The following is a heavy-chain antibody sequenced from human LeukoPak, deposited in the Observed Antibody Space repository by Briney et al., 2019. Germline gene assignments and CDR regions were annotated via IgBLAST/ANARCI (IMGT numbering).Heavy chain of an antibody. CDR3: AKDRWQWLTSENYSYH. D-gene: IGHD6-19*01. CDR2: ISYDGGNK. CDR1: GFTFSAYG. Sequence: PGRSLRLSCAASGFTFSAYGMHWVRQAPGKGLEWVAVISYDGGNKDYGDSVKGRFTISRDNSKDTLYLQMNSLRAEDTAVYYCAKDRWQWLTSENYSYHWGQGTLVTVSS. V-gene: IGHV3-30*18. J-gene: IGHJ4*02.